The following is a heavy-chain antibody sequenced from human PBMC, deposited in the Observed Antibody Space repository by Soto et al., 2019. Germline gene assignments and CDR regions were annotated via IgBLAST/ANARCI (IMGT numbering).Heavy chain of an antibody. CDR1: GGSITVGC. V-gene: IGHV4-4*07. J-gene: IGHJ4*02. CDR2: IYTSGTT. D-gene: IGHD1-1*01. CDR3: ASDAYNYAQFDY. Sequence: GTLSLSCTVSGGSITVGCLNWIRQPAGKGLEWIGHIYTSGTTNYNPSFKSRGTMSLDTSQKQFSLRLTSVTAADTAVYYCASDAYNYAQFDYWGLVALVTVS.